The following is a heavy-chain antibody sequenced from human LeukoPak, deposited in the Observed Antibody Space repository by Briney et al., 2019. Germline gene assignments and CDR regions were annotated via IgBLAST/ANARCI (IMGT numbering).Heavy chain of an antibody. D-gene: IGHD3-3*01. CDR3: AREGGGPSGPLDY. J-gene: IGHJ4*02. V-gene: IGHV3-66*01. Sequence: GGSLRLSCAASGFTFSSYGMHWVRQAPGTGLEWVSVIYGGGGTYYADSVKGRFTISRDNSKNTLYLQMNSLRAEDTAVYYCAREGGGPSGPLDYWGQGTLVTVSS. CDR2: IYGGGGT. CDR1: GFTFSSYG.